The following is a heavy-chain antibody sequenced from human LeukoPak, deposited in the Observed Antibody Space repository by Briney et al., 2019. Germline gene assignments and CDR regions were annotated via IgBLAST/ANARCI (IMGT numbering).Heavy chain of an antibody. CDR1: GFTFDDYA. CDR2: ISWNSGSI. V-gene: IGHV3-9*01. D-gene: IGHD3-16*01. J-gene: IGHJ3*02. Sequence: PGGSLRLSCAASGFTFDDYAMHWVRQAPGKGLEWVSGISWNSGSIGYADSVKGRFTISRDNAKNSLYLQMNGLRAEDTALYYCAKSEGDPNDAFDIWGQGTMVTVSS. CDR3: AKSEGDPNDAFDI.